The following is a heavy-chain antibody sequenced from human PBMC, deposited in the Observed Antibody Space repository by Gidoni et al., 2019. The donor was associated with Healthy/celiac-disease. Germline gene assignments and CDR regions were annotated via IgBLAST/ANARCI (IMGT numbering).Heavy chain of an antibody. Sequence: QVQLVQSGAEVKKPGASVKVSCKASGYTFTGYYMHWVRQAPGQGLEWMGWINPNSGGTNYAQKFQGRVTMTRDTSISTAYMELSRLRSDDTAVYYCKLLLYCSGGSCYSGAFDYWGQGTLVTVSS. V-gene: IGHV1-2*02. CDR1: GYTFTGYY. CDR2: INPNSGGT. D-gene: IGHD2-15*01. J-gene: IGHJ4*02. CDR3: KLLLYCSGGSCYSGAFDY.